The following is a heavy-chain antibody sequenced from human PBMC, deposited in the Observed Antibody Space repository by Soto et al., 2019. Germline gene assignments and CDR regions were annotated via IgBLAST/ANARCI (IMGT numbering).Heavy chain of an antibody. CDR2: ISGSGGST. J-gene: IGHJ4*02. V-gene: IGHV3-23*01. Sequence: EVQLLESGGGLVQPGGSLRLSCAASGFTFSSYAMRWVRQAPVKGLEWVSAISGSGGSTYYADSVKGRFTISRDNSKNAPYLQMNSLRAEDTAVYYCARRGSGSYYDSWGQGTVVTVSS. D-gene: IGHD1-26*01. CDR1: GFTFSSYA. CDR3: ARRGSGSYYDS.